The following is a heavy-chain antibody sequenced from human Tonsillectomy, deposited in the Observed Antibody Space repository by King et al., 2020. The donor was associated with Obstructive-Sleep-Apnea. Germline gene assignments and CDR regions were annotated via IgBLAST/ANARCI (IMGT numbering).Heavy chain of an antibody. J-gene: IGHJ6*02. CDR3: ARANCGGDCHSGYYYVMDV. V-gene: IGHV1-69*01. CDR1: GGTLRSYA. D-gene: IGHD2-21*02. Sequence: VQLVESGAEVKKPGSSVKVSCKASGGTLRSYAISWVRQAPGQGLEWMGGIIPMFGSTNYAQKFQGRVTITADESTSTAYMELSSLRSEDTALYYCARANCGGDCHSGYYYVMDVWGQGTAGTVSS. CDR2: IIPMFGST.